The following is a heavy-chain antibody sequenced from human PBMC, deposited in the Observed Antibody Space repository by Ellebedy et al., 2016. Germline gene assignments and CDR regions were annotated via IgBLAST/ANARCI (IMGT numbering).Heavy chain of an antibody. V-gene: IGHV3-23*01. CDR3: ARDKYSSASFYGLDV. CDR2: ILKSGGYT. Sequence: GGSLRLSXAASTFTFSTDDMAWARQAPGKGLEWVSGILKSGGYTYYADSVKGRFTISRDNSKNTLYLQMNSLRAEDTAVYYCARDKYSSASFYGLDVWGQGTTVTVSS. CDR1: TFTFSTDD. D-gene: IGHD6-25*01. J-gene: IGHJ6*02.